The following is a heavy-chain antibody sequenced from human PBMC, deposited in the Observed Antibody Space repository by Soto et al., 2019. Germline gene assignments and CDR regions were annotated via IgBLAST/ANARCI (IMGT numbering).Heavy chain of an antibody. CDR3: ARAIDYDILTGYPAPPDY. CDR1: GFTFSSYD. D-gene: IGHD3-9*01. CDR2: IGTAGDT. J-gene: IGHJ4*02. Sequence: GGCLRLSCAASGFTFSSYDMHWVRQATGKGLEWVSAIGTAGDTYYPGSVKGRFTISRENAKNSLYLQMNSLRAGDTAVYYCARAIDYDILTGYPAPPDYWGQGTLVTVSS. V-gene: IGHV3-13*04.